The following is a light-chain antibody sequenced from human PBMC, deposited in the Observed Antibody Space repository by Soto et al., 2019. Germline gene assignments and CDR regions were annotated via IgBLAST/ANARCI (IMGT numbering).Light chain of an antibody. CDR2: DAS. CDR3: QQRSNWLT. CDR1: QGFSSY. V-gene: IGKV3D-11*01. Sequence: EIVLTQSPATLSLSPGERATLSCRASQGFSSYLAWYQQKPSQAPRLLIYDASNRATGIPARFSGSGPGTDFTLTISSLEPEDFAVYYCQQRSNWLTFGGGTKVEIK. J-gene: IGKJ4*01.